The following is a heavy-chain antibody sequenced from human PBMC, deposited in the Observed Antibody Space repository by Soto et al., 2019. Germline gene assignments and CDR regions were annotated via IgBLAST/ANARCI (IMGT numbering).Heavy chain of an antibody. D-gene: IGHD1-1*01. CDR1: GFTFSTYG. CDR2: TWNDESHK. J-gene: IGHJ3*02. CDR3: TTELNDMQAFQI. Sequence: QVQLVESGGGVVQPGRSLRLSCVASGFTFSTYGMHWVRQAPGKGLEWVAMTWNDESHKYYADSVKDRFTISRDNSKNTLYLQMNSLRDEDSAVYYCTTELNDMQAFQIWGQGTMVTVSS. V-gene: IGHV3-33*01.